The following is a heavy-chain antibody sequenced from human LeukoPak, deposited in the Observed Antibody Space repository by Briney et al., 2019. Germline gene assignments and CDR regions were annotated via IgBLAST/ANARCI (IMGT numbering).Heavy chain of an antibody. J-gene: IGHJ4*02. CDR3: TRVDGPYYYGSGSQFDY. Sequence: PGGSLRLSCTASGFTFSDYAMSWVRQAPGKGLEWVGFIRSKAYGGTTEYAASVKGRFTISRDDSKSIAYLQMNSLKTEDTAVYYCTRVDGPYYYGSGSQFDYWGQGTLVTVSS. D-gene: IGHD3-10*01. CDR1: GFTFSDYA. CDR2: IRSKAYGGTT. V-gene: IGHV3-49*04.